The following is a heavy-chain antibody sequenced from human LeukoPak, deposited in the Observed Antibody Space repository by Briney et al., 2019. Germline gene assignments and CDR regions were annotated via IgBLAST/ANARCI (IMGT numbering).Heavy chain of an antibody. CDR1: GFTFSSYS. V-gene: IGHV3-21*01. CDR3: ARALGSSLDY. D-gene: IGHD6-13*01. Sequence: AGGSLRLSCAASGFTFSSYSMNWVRQAPGKGLEWVSSISSSSSYIYYADSVKGRFTISRDNAKNSLYLLMNSLRAEDTAVYYCARALGSSLDYWGQGTLVTVSS. J-gene: IGHJ4*02. CDR2: ISSSSSYI.